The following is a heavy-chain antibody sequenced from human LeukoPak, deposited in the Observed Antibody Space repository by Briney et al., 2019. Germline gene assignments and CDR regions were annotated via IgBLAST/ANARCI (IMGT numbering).Heavy chain of an antibody. CDR3: ARFRFKDNFDY. J-gene: IGHJ4*02. V-gene: IGHV4-34*01. CDR1: GGSFSGYY. D-gene: IGHD2-15*01. CDR2: INHSGST. Sequence: SETLSLTCAVYGGSFSGYYWSWIRQPPGKGLEWIGEINHSGSTNYNPSLKSRVTISVDTSKNQFSLKLSSVTAADTAVYYCARFRFKDNFDYWGQGTLVTVSS.